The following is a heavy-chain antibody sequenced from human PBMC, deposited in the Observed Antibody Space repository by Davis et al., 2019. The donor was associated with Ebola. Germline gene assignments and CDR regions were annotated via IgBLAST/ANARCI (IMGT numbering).Heavy chain of an antibody. CDR3: ARDTELRFLEWSNGMDV. CDR2: IYSGGST. Sequence: GESLKISCAASGFTFSSYWMSWVRQAPGKGLEWVSVIYSGGSTYYADSVKGRFTISRDNAKNSLYLQMNSLRAEDTAVYYCARDTELRFLEWSNGMDVWGQGTTVTVSS. CDR1: GFTFSSYW. D-gene: IGHD3-3*01. V-gene: IGHV3-66*01. J-gene: IGHJ6*02.